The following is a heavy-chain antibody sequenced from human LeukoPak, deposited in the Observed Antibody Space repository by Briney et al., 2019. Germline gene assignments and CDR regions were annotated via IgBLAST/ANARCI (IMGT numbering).Heavy chain of an antibody. D-gene: IGHD6-19*01. CDR2: IHSGGTT. J-gene: IGHJ4*02. CDR1: GFTVSSNY. Sequence: QPGGSLRLSCAASGFTVSSNYMTWVRQAPGKGLEWVSVIHSGGTTNYADSVKGRFTISRDNSKNTLYLQMNNLRAEDTAVYYCARVPDSTGWYLDYWGQGTLVTVSS. V-gene: IGHV3-53*01. CDR3: ARVPDSTGWYLDY.